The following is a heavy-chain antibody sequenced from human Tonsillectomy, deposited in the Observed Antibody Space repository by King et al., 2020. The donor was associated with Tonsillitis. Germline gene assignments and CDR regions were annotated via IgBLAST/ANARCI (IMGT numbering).Heavy chain of an antibody. Sequence: LQLQESGSGLVKPSQTLSLTCAVSGGSISSGGYSWSWIRQPPGKGLEWIGYIYHSGSTYYNPSLKSRVTISVDRSKNQFSLKLSSVTAADTAVYYCAATVSCSYDYWGQGTLVTVSS. J-gene: IGHJ4*02. V-gene: IGHV4-30-2*01. CDR1: GGSISSGGYS. CDR2: IYHSGST. CDR3: AATVSCSYDY. D-gene: IGHD4-11*01.